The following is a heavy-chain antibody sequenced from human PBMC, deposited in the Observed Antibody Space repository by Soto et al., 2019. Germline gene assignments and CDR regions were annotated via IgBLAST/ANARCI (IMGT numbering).Heavy chain of an antibody. D-gene: IGHD2-2*01. J-gene: IGHJ6*02. CDR2: IIPIFGTA. CDR3: ARDGGYCISTSCYAYYYYGMDV. Sequence: QVQLVQSGAEVKKPGSSVKVSCKASGGTFSSYAISWVRQAPGQGLEWMGGIIPIFGTANYAQKFQGRVTITADESTSTAYMELSSLRSEDTAVYYCARDGGYCISTSCYAYYYYGMDVWGQGTTVTVSS. V-gene: IGHV1-69*12. CDR1: GGTFSSYA.